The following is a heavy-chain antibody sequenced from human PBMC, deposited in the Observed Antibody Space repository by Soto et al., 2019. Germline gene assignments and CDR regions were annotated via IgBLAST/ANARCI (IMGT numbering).Heavy chain of an antibody. J-gene: IGHJ4*02. Sequence: QVQLVESGGGVVQPGRSLRLSCAASGSSLINYDMHWVRQAPGKGLEWVAVMSYDGSRQFYADSVRGRFSVSRDISKTALYLQMSSLRIEDTAIYYCAKGAWYGSSSSSDSWGQGTPVTVSS. V-gene: IGHV3-30*18. CDR1: GSSLINYD. CDR2: MSYDGSRQ. D-gene: IGHD6-6*01. CDR3: AKGAWYGSSSSSDS.